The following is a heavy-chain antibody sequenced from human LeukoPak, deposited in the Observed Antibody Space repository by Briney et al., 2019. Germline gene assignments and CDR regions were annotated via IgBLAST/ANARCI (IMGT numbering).Heavy chain of an antibody. CDR3: AGTSGWYEPIDY. J-gene: IGHJ4*02. D-gene: IGHD6-19*01. CDR1: GFTFSSYG. CDR2: IWYDGSNK. Sequence: GRSLRLSCAASGFTFSSYGMHWVRQAPGKGLEWVAVIWYDGSNKYYADSVKGRFTTSRDNSKNTLYLQMNSLRAEDTAVYYCAGTSGWYEPIDYWGQGTLVTVSS. V-gene: IGHV3-33*01.